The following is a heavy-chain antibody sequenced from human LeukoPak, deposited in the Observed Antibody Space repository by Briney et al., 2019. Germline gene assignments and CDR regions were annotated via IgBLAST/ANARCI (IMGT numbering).Heavy chain of an antibody. Sequence: LPGGSLRLSCAASGFTFSSYGMHWVHQAPGKGLEWVAVISYDGSNKYYADSVKGRFTISRDNSKNTLYLQMNSLRAEDTAVYYCAKDGSPSSIWLYYYYGMDVWGQGTTVTVSS. V-gene: IGHV3-30*18. CDR1: GFTFSSYG. D-gene: IGHD5-18*01. CDR2: ISYDGSNK. J-gene: IGHJ6*02. CDR3: AKDGSPSSIWLYYYYGMDV.